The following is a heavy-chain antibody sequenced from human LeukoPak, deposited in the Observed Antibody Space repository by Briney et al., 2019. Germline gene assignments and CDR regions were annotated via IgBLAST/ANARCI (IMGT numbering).Heavy chain of an antibody. V-gene: IGHV6-1*01. CDR2: TYYRSKWHN. CDR3: ARVEGGYYAYYYGLDV. CDR1: GDSVSSNSAT. Sequence: SQTLSLTCAISGDSVSSNSATWNWIRQSPSRGLEWLGRTYYRSKWHNDYAASVRSRVTINPDTSKNQFSLQLNSVTPEDTAEYYCARVEGGYYAYYYGLDVWGQGTTVTVPS. D-gene: IGHD2-15*01. J-gene: IGHJ6*02.